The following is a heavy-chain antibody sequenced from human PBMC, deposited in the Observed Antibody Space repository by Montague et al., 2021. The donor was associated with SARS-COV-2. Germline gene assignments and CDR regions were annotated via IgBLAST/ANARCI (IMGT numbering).Heavy chain of an antibody. J-gene: IGHJ4*02. V-gene: IGHV4-39*01. Sequence: SEALSLTCNVAGDSISSANYQWAWFRQPPGKGLQWAGSISHSGSAYYNPSLKSRLTISVDMSKRLFSLDVESVAVADTAFYYCARQVGDFWTGFYVDSWGQGTLVTVSS. CDR1: GDSISSANYQ. CDR2: ISHSGSA. D-gene: IGHD3/OR15-3a*01. CDR3: ARQVGDFWTGFYVDS.